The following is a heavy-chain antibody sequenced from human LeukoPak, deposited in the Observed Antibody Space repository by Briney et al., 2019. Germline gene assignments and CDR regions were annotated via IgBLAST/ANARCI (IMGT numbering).Heavy chain of an antibody. CDR1: GESFNYYY. V-gene: IGHV4-34*12. J-gene: IGHJ4*02. Sequence: SDTLSLTCAVYGESFNYYYWSWIRQPPGKGLEWIGDIFHGKTTNYNPSLKSRATISADTSIQQFSLNLTSVTAAGTAVYFCASGAWAAGLNSWAQGALVIVSS. CDR2: IFHGKTT. CDR3: ASGAWAAGLNS. D-gene: IGHD4-23*01.